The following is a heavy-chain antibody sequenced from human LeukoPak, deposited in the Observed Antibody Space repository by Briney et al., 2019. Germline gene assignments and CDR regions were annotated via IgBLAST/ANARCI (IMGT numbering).Heavy chain of an antibody. CDR1: GFTFSSYA. V-gene: IGHV3-64*01. CDR3: ARDQFPARYSSGWPLTGYYYGMDV. Sequence: GGSLRLSCAASGFTFSSYAMHWVRQAPGKGLEYVSAISSNGGSTYYANSVKGRFTISRDNSKNTLYLQMGSLRAEDMAVYYCARDQFPARYSSGWPLTGYYYGMDVWGQGTTVTVSS. CDR2: ISSNGGST. D-gene: IGHD6-19*01. J-gene: IGHJ6*02.